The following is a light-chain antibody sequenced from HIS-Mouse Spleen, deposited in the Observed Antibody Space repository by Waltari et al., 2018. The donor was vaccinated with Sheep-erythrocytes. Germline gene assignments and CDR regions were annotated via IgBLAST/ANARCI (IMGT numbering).Light chain of an antibody. J-gene: IGLJ3*02. V-gene: IGLV2-14*01. CDR1: TSDVGGYNH. CDR2: EVS. Sequence: SALTQPASVSGSPGQSSTIPCTGTTSDVGGYNHFSWYQQHPGKAPKLMIYEVSNRPSGVSTRFSGSKSGNTASLTISGLQAEDEADYYCSSYTSSSTWVFGGGTKLTVL. CDR3: SSYTSSSTWV.